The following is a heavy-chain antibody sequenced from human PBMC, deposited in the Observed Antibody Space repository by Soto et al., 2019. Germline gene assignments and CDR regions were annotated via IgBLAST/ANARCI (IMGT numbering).Heavy chain of an antibody. J-gene: IGHJ4*02. Sequence: PGGSLRLSCAASGCTFSSYEMNWVRQAPGKGLEWVSYISSSGSTIYYADSVKGRFTISRDNAKNSLYLQMNSLRAEDTAVYYCARGAGYDFWSGYSSSYFDYWGQGTLVTVSS. D-gene: IGHD3-3*01. CDR1: GCTFSSYE. V-gene: IGHV3-48*03. CDR3: ARGAGYDFWSGYSSSYFDY. CDR2: ISSSGSTI.